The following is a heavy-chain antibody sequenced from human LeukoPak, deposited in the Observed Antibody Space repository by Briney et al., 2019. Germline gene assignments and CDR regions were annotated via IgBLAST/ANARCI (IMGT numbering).Heavy chain of an antibody. D-gene: IGHD3-10*01. Sequence: GGSLRLSCAASGFTVSSNYMNWIRQAPGKGLEWVSYISSSGSAIYYADSVKGRFTISRDNAKNSLYLQMNSLRAEDTAVYYCARVGRNYFDYWGQGTLVTVSS. J-gene: IGHJ4*02. CDR2: ISSSGSAI. V-gene: IGHV3-11*04. CDR3: ARVGRNYFDY. CDR1: GFTVSSNY.